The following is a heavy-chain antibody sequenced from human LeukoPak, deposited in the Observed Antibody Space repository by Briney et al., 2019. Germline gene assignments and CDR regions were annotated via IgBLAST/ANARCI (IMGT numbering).Heavy chain of an antibody. CDR3: AKVGIRGYSGYDSLYYFDY. Sequence: GGSLRLSCVASGFPFSSYWMTWVRQAPGKGLEWVANIKQDGSKKSYVDSVKGRFTISRDNAKNSLYLQMNSLRAEDTAVYYCAKVGIRGYSGYDSLYYFDYWGQGTLVTVSS. V-gene: IGHV3-7*03. CDR2: IKQDGSKK. J-gene: IGHJ4*02. CDR1: GFPFSSYW. D-gene: IGHD5-12*01.